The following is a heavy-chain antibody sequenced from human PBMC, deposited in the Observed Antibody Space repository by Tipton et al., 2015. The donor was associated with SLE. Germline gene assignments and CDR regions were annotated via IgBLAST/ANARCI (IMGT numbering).Heavy chain of an antibody. CDR2: IYPGDSET. Sequence: VQLVQSGAEVKKPGESLKTSCKASGYNFNTYWIGWVRQMPGKGLEWMAIIYPGDSETKYSPSFQGQITISADKSIRTAYLQWNSLKASDTAMYYCARKSGSSWPDAFDIWGQGTMVTVSS. D-gene: IGHD6-13*01. CDR3: ARKSGSSWPDAFDI. CDR1: GYNFNTYW. V-gene: IGHV5-51*03. J-gene: IGHJ3*02.